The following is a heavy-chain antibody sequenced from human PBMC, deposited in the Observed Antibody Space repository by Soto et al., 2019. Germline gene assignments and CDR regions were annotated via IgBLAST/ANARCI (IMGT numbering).Heavy chain of an antibody. CDR1: GGSFSGYY. D-gene: IGHD2-2*01. CDR3: ARGTIVVVPAAADYYYYMDV. V-gene: IGHV4-34*01. CDR2: INHSGST. Sequence: QVQLQQWGAGLLKPSETLSLTCAVYGGSFSGYYWSWIRQPPGKGLEWIGEINHSGSTNYNPSLKSRVTISVDTSKNQFSLQLSSVTAADTAVYYCARGTIVVVPAAADYYYYMDVWGKGTTVTVSS. J-gene: IGHJ6*03.